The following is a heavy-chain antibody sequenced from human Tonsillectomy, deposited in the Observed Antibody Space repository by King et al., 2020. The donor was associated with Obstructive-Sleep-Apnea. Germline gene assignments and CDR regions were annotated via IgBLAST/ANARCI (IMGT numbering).Heavy chain of an antibody. CDR1: GFTFSNAW. Sequence: EVQLVESGGGLVKPGGSLRLSCAASGFTFSNAWMSWVRQAPGKGLEWVGRIKSKTDGGTTDYAAPVKGRFTISRDDSKHTLYLQMNSLKTEDTAVYYCTRSLAYYYDKDVWGQGTAVTVSS. CDR2: IKSKTDGGTT. CDR3: TRSLAYYYDKDV. D-gene: IGHD1-26*01. J-gene: IGHJ6*02. V-gene: IGHV3-15*01.